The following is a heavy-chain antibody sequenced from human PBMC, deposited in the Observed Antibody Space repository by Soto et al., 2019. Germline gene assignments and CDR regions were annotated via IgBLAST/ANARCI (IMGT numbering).Heavy chain of an antibody. CDR2: ISAYNGNT. J-gene: IGHJ4*02. CDR1: GYTFTSYG. V-gene: IGHV1-18*01. CDR3: ARIRNRYSSSWYGL. Sequence: QVQLVQSGAEVKKPGASVKVSCRASGYTFTSYGISWVRQAPGQGLEGMGWISAYNGNTNYAQRLEGRVTMTPDTSTSPAYMELRSLRSDDTAVYYCARIRNRYSSSWYGLWGQGTLVTVSS. D-gene: IGHD6-13*01.